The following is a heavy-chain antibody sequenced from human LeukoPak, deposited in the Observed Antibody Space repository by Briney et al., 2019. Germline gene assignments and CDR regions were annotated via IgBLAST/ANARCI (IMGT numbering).Heavy chain of an antibody. CDR2: INPNSGGT. CDR1: GYTFTGYY. J-gene: IGHJ6*03. V-gene: IGHV1-2*02. D-gene: IGHD7-27*01. CDR3: ARDRSAGEFGYYYYYMDV. Sequence: ASVKVSCKASGYTFTGYYMHWVRQAPGQGLEWMGWINPNSGGTNYAQKLQGRVTMTRDTSISTAYMELSRLRSDDTAVYYCARDRSAGEFGYYYYYMDVWGKGTTVTVSS.